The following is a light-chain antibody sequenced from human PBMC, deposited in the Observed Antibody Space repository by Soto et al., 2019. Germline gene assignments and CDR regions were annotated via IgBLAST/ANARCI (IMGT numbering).Light chain of an antibody. CDR2: AVS. V-gene: IGLV2-14*03. CDR3: TPFAPARIYG. CDR1: SSDIGAYDL. J-gene: IGLJ1*01. Sequence: QSVLTQPASVSGSPGQSITISCSGTSSDIGAYDLVSWYQQHPGRAPKLIIYAVSHRFSGLSYRFSGSKSGNTASLTISGLQAEDEGDYYCTPFAPARIYGFASGPKVTVL.